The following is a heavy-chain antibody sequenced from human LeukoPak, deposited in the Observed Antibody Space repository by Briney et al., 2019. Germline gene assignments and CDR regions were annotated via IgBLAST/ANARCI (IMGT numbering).Heavy chain of an antibody. CDR1: GFTVSSNY. CDR2: IYSGGST. D-gene: IGHD5-24*01. J-gene: IGHJ6*02. CDR3: AYGYTYGMDV. V-gene: IGHV3-53*04. Sequence: PGGSLTLSCAASGFTVSSNYMSWVRQAPGKGLEWVSVIYSGGSTYYADSVKGRFTISKHNSKNTLYLQMNSLRAEDTAVYYCAYGYTYGMDVWGQGTTVTVSS.